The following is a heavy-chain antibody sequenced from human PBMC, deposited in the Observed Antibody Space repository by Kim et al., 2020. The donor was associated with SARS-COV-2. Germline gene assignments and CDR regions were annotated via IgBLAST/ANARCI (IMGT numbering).Heavy chain of an antibody. Sequence: YADSGKGRFTNSRDNSKNTLYLQMNSLRDEDTAVYYCARMTTVTGDAFNIWGQGTMVTVSS. J-gene: IGHJ3*02. D-gene: IGHD4-17*01. CDR3: ARMTTVTGDAFNI. V-gene: IGHV3-53*01.